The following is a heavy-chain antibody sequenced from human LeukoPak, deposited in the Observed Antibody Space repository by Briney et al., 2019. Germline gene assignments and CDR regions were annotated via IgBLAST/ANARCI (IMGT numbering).Heavy chain of an antibody. V-gene: IGHV1-18*01. J-gene: IGHJ4*02. Sequence: ASVKVSCKASDYPFTSYGISWVRQAPGQGLEWMGWISTYTGNTEYTQKLQGRVTMTADTSTRTAYMELRSLTSDDTAVYYCARGWIEMPTVYFDYWGQGALVSVSS. CDR1: DYPFTSYG. CDR3: ARGWIEMPTVYFDY. D-gene: IGHD5-24*01. CDR2: ISTYTGNT.